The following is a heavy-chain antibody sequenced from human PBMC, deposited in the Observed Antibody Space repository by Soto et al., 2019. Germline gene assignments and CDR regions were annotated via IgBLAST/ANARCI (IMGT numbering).Heavy chain of an antibody. D-gene: IGHD2-15*01. V-gene: IGHV3-48*02. CDR1: GFTFSSYS. Sequence: PGGSLRLSCAASGFTFSSYSMNWVRQAPGKGLEWVSYISSSSSTIYYADSVKGRFTISRDNAKNSLYLQMNSLRDEDTAVYYCARGDYCSGGSCKSIYGMDVWGQGTTVTVSS. CDR2: ISSSSSTI. J-gene: IGHJ6*02. CDR3: ARGDYCSGGSCKSIYGMDV.